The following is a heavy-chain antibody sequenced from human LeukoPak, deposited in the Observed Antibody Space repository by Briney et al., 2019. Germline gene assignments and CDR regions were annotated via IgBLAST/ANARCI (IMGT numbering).Heavy chain of an antibody. CDR1: GGSISSYY. D-gene: IGHD5-24*01. Sequence: SETLSLTCTVSGGSISSYYWSWIRQPPGKGLEWIGDIYYSGSTNYNPSLKSRVTISVDTSKNQFSLKLSSVTASDTAVYYCARDIASFFGYNSWGFFDYWGQGTLVTVSS. V-gene: IGHV4-59*01. CDR2: IYYSGST. CDR3: ARDIASFFGYNSWGFFDY. J-gene: IGHJ4*02.